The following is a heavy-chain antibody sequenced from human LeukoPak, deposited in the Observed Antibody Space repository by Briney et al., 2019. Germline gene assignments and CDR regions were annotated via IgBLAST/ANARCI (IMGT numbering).Heavy chain of an antibody. Sequence: PGGSLRLSCAASGFTFSRYGMHWVRQAPGNGLEWVAFIRYDGSNKYYADSVKGRFTISRDNSKSTLYLQMNSLRAEDTAVYYCAKGAVDTAMVGSYWGQGTLVTVSS. D-gene: IGHD5-18*01. CDR3: AKGAVDTAMVGSY. CDR2: IRYDGSNK. V-gene: IGHV3-30*02. J-gene: IGHJ4*02. CDR1: GFTFSRYG.